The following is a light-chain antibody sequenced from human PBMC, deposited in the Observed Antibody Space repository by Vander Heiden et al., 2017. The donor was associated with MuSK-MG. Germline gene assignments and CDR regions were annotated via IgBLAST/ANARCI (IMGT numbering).Light chain of an antibody. CDR2: GAS. J-gene: IGKJ4*01. V-gene: IGKV3-20*01. CDR1: QSVTSDY. CDR3: QQYGDSIL. Sequence: EVVLTQSPGTLSLSPGERATLSCRASQSVTSDYIAWYQQKPGQSPRLLIYGASSRATGSPERLSGSGSGTDFTLTIARREPEDFAVYYGQQYGDSILFGGGTRVE.